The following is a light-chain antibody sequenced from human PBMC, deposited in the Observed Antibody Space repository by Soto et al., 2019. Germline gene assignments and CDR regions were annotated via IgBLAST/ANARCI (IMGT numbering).Light chain of an antibody. J-gene: IGKJ4*01. CDR2: DAS. CDR1: QSVYTY. V-gene: IGKV3-11*01. Sequence: ETVLTQSPATLSLSPGERATLSCRASQSVYTYLAWYQQKPGQAPRLLIYDASNRAPGIPARSSGSGSGTDFTLTISSLEPEDFAVYYCQHRSNWPPYTFGGGTKVEIK. CDR3: QHRSNWPPYT.